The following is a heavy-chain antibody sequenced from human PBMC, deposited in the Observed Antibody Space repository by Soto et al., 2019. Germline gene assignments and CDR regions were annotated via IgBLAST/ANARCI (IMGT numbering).Heavy chain of an antibody. Sequence: EVQLVESGGGLIQPGGSLRLSCAASGFIVSSNYMSWVRQAPGKGLEWVSVFYSAGSTNYADSVKGRFTISRDNSKNTLYLQMNSLRAEDTAVYYCATRVGVTGRYYFDYWGQGTLVTVSS. CDR3: ATRVGVTGRYYFDY. D-gene: IGHD1-26*01. V-gene: IGHV3-53*01. CDR1: GFIVSSNY. J-gene: IGHJ4*02. CDR2: FYSAGST.